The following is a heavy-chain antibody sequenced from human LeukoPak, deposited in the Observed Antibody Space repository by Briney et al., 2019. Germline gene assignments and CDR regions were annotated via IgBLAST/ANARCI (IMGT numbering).Heavy chain of an antibody. J-gene: IGHJ4*02. D-gene: IGHD2-21*02. V-gene: IGHV3-23*01. Sequence: GGSLRLSCAASGFTFSSYSMNWVRQAPGKGLEWVSAISGSGTNAYYTDSVKGRFTISRDNSKNTLYLQMNNLRAEDTAVYYCATEVVTVYDYWGQGTLVTVSS. CDR1: GFTFSSYS. CDR2: ISGSGTNA. CDR3: ATEVVTVYDY.